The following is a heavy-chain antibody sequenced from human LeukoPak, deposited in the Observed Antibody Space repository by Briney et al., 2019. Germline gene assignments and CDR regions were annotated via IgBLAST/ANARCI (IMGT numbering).Heavy chain of an antibody. CDR1: VGSLMNYA. CDR3: AKVAAAIPRWYFDL. V-gene: IGHV1-69*06. Sequence: SVKVSCKTAVGSLMNYAISWVRQAPGRGLEWMGVIVPSFGTSNYAQKFHDRVTITADKSTNTANMELSSLRSEGTAVYYCAKVAAAIPRWYFDLWGRGTLVTVSS. J-gene: IGHJ2*01. CDR2: IVPSFGTS. D-gene: IGHD2-21*02.